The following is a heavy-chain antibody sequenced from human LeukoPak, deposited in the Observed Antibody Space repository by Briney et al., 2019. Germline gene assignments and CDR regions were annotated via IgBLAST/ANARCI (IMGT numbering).Heavy chain of an antibody. CDR2: IRYDGSNK. D-gene: IGHD6-13*01. CDR3: AKDMAAADLAEYFQH. Sequence: PGGSLRLSCAASGFTFSSYGMHWVRQAPGKGLEWVAFIRYDGSNKYYADSVKGRFTISRDNSKNTLYLQMNSLRAEDTAVYYCAKDMAAADLAEYFQHWGQGTLVTVSS. J-gene: IGHJ1*01. V-gene: IGHV3-30*02. CDR1: GFTFSSYG.